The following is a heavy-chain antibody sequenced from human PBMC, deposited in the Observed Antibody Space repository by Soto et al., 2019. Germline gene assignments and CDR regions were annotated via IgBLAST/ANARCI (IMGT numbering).Heavy chain of an antibody. CDR1: GGSFSGYY. V-gene: IGHV4-34*01. CDR2: INHSGST. CDR3: ARGPYCSGGSCYSEYDY. J-gene: IGHJ4*02. Sequence: QVQLQQWGAGLLKPSETLSLTCAVYGGSFSGYYWSWIRQPPGKGLEWIGEINHSGSTNYNPSLKSLVTISVDTSKNQFSLKLSSVTAADTAVYYCARGPYCSGGSCYSEYDYWGQGTLVTVSS. D-gene: IGHD2-15*01.